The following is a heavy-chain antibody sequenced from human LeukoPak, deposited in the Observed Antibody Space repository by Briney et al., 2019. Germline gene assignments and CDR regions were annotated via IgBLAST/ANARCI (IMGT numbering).Heavy chain of an antibody. J-gene: IGHJ4*02. CDR2: ANPNNGGT. CDR3: ARDRTYYYGSSGYNLFDY. V-gene: IGHV1-2*02. CDR1: GYTFTGYY. Sequence: GASVKVSCKASGYTFTGYYMHWVRQAPGQGLEWMGWANPNNGGTNYAQKFQGRVTMTRDTSISTAYMELSRLTSDDTAVYYCARDRTYYYGSSGYNLFDYWGQGTLVTVSS. D-gene: IGHD3-22*01.